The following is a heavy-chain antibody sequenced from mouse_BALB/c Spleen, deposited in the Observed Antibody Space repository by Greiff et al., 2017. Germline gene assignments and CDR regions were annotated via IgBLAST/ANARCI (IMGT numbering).Heavy chain of an antibody. CDR1: GFTFSSYT. D-gene: IGHD1-2*01. Sequence: EVHLVESGGGLVQPGGSLKLSCAASGFTFSSYTMSWVRQTPEKRLEWVAYISNGGGSTYYPDTVKGRFTISRDNAKNTLYLQMSSLKSEDTAMYYCARQKLENPAFDVWGAGTTVTVSS. V-gene: IGHV5-12-2*01. CDR2: ISNGGGST. J-gene: IGHJ1*01. CDR3: ARQKLENPAFDV.